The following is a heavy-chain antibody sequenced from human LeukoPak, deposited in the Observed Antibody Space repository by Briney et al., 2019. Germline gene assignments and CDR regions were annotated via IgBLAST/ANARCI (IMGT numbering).Heavy chain of an antibody. V-gene: IGHV1-2*02. CDR2: INPNSGGT. CDR1: GYTFTGYY. J-gene: IGHJ5*02. CDR3: AREGQEGQGGGWFDP. D-gene: IGHD2-15*01. Sequence: ASVKVSCKASGYTFTGYYMHWVRQAPGQGLERMGWINPNSGGTNYAQKFQGRVTMTRDTSISTAYMELSRLRSDDTAVYYCAREGQEGQGGGWFDPWGQGTLVTVSS.